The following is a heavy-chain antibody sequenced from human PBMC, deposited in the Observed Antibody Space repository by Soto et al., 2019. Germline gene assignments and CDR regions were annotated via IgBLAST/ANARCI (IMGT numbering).Heavy chain of an antibody. V-gene: IGHV3-23*01. J-gene: IGHJ4*02. CDR2: ISGSGGST. D-gene: IGHD4-17*01. Sequence: GGSLRLSCAASGFTFSSYAMSWVRQAPGKGLEWVSAISGSGGSTYYADSVKGRFTISRDNSKNTLYLQMNCLRAEDTAVYYCATAIDYGDYCFDYWGQGTLVTVSS. CDR1: GFTFSSYA. CDR3: ATAIDYGDYCFDY.